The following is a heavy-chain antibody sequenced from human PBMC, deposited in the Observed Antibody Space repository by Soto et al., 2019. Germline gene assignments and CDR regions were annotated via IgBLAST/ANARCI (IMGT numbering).Heavy chain of an antibody. V-gene: IGHV3-21*01. Sequence: GGSLRLSCAASGFTFSSYSMNWVRQAPGKGLEWVSSISSSSSYIYYADSVKGRFTISRDNAKNSLYLQMNSLRAEDTAVFYLAGCPPSYDSSGHAFDIWGQGTMVTVSS. CDR3: AGCPPSYDSSGHAFDI. CDR2: ISSSSSYI. CDR1: GFTFSSYS. D-gene: IGHD3-22*01. J-gene: IGHJ3*02.